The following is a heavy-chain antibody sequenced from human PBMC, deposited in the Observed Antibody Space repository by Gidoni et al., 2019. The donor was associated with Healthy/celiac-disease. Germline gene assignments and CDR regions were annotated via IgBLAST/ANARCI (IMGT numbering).Heavy chain of an antibody. CDR3: TTDDVAVAGRPSRY. CDR2: IKSKTDGGTT. J-gene: IGHJ4*02. D-gene: IGHD6-19*01. CDR1: GFTFRNDW. V-gene: IGHV3-15*01. Sequence: EVQLVESGGGFVKPGGSLRLSCAASGFTFRNDWMSRVRQAPGKGLEWVGLIKSKTDGGTTDYAAPVKGRFTISRDDSKNTLYLQMNSLKTEDTAVYYCTTDDVAVAGRPSRYWGQGTLVTVSS.